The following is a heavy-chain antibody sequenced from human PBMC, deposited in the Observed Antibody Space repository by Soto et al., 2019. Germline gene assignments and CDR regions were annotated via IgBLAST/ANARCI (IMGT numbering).Heavy chain of an antibody. Sequence: ASVKVSCKASGYTFTSYYMHWVRQAPGEGLEWMGIINPSGGSASYAQKFQGRVTMTRDTSTSTVYMELSSLRSEDTAVYYCARDTASPLAYAEPSYYYYPGMDVWGQGTTVTXS. CDR2: INPSGGSA. J-gene: IGHJ6*01. D-gene: IGHD2-21*01. CDR3: ARDTASPLAYAEPSYYYYPGMDV. CDR1: GYTFTSYY. V-gene: IGHV1-46*01.